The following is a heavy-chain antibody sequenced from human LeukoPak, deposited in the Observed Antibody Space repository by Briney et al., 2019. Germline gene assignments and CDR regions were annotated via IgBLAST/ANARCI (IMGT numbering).Heavy chain of an antibody. Sequence: GVSLRLSCAASGFTVSAYAMAWVRQAPGKGLEWVSTIYDDNTYYADSVKGRFAISTDNSKNTLYLQMNSLRVEDTAVYFCAARKVRGVWFYLDYWGQGALVTVSS. CDR1: GFTVSAYA. CDR2: IYDDNT. D-gene: IGHD3-10*01. J-gene: IGHJ4*02. V-gene: IGHV3-23*01. CDR3: AARKVRGVWFYLDY.